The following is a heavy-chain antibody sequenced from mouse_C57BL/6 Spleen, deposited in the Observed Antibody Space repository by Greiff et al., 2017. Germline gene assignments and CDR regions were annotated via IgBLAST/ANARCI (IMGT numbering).Heavy chain of an antibody. CDR1: GYTFTSYW. CDR2: IYPSDSET. J-gene: IGHJ3*01. V-gene: IGHV1-61*01. Sequence: QVQLKQPGAELVRPGSSVKLSCKASGYTFTSYWMDWVKQRPGQGLEWIGNIYPSDSETHYNQKFKDKATLTVDKSSSTAYMQLSSLTSEDSAVYYCARNEAWFAYWGQGTLVTVSA. CDR3: ARNEAWFAY.